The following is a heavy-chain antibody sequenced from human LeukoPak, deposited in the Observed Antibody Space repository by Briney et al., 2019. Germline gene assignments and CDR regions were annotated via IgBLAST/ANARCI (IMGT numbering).Heavy chain of an antibody. CDR3: ASESRGGDYGY. V-gene: IGHV4-34*01. J-gene: IGHJ4*02. D-gene: IGHD4-17*01. Sequence: PSETLSLTCAVYGGSFSGYYWSWIRQPPGKGLEWIGEINHSGGTNYNPSLKSRVTISVDTSKSQFSLKLSSVTAADTAVYYCASESRGGDYGYWGQGTLVTVSS. CDR1: GGSFSGYY. CDR2: INHSGGT.